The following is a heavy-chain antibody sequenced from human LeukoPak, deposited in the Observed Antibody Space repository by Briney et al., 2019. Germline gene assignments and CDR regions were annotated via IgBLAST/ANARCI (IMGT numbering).Heavy chain of an antibody. J-gene: IGHJ4*02. V-gene: IGHV4-39*07. CDR3: ARVGGTTY. Sequence: SETLSLTCTVSGGSISGNNYYWGWIRQPPGKGLEWIGSFYFGGSTYYSPSLKSRVTISVDTSKNQLSLKLSSVTAADTAVYYCARVGGTTYWGQGTLVTVSS. CDR1: GGSISGNNYY. CDR2: FYFGGST. D-gene: IGHD1-7*01.